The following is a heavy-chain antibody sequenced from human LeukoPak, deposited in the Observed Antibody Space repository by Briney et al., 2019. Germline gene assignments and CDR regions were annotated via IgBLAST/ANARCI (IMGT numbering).Heavy chain of an antibody. V-gene: IGHV1-46*01. CDR2: INTSGGTT. CDR1: GYTFTSYH. Sequence: GAPVKVSCKASGYTFTSYHMHWVRHAPGQGLEWMGIINTSGGTTNYAQKFRGRVTMTRDMSTSTVYMELSSLRSEDTAVYYCAIGHRGRRLLYYYYYMDVWGKGTTVTVSS. J-gene: IGHJ6*03. CDR3: AIGHRGRRLLYYYYYMDV. D-gene: IGHD2/OR15-2a*01.